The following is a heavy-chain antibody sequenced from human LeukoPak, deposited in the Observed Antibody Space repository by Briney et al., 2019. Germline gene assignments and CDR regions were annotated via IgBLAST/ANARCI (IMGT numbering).Heavy chain of an antibody. V-gene: IGHV3-74*01. CDR2: VNSDGSNT. CDR1: GFTFSSYW. CDR3: ARDWGDSSGYLLDY. J-gene: IGHJ4*02. D-gene: IGHD3-22*01. Sequence: GGSLRLSCAASGFTFSSYWMHWVRQAPGKGLVWVSRVNSDGSNTTYADSVKGRFTISRDNAKNTLYLQMNSLRAEDTAVYYCARDWGDSSGYLLDYWGQGTLVTVSS.